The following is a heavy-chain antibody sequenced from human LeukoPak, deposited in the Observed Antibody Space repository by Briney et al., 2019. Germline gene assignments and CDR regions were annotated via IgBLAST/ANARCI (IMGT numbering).Heavy chain of an antibody. Sequence: ASVKVSCKASGYTFTSYYMHWVRQAPGQGLEWMGIINPSGGSTSYAQKFQGRVTMTRDMSTSTVYMELSSLRSEDTAVYYCARDSPRYCSGGSCYDYWGQGTLVTVSS. CDR3: ARDSPRYCSGGSCYDY. J-gene: IGHJ4*02. CDR2: INPSGGST. D-gene: IGHD2-15*01. CDR1: GYTFTSYY. V-gene: IGHV1-46*01.